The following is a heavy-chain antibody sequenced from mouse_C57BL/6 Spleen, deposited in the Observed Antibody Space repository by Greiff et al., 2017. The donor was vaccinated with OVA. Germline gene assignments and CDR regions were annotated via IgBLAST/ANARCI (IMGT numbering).Heavy chain of an antibody. CDR3: AREGQLRLRCLDY. D-gene: IGHD3-2*02. Sequence: QVQLQQPGAELVKPGASVKMSCKASGYTFTSYWITWVKQRPGQGLEWIGDIYPGSGSTNYNEKFKSKATLTVDTSYSTAYLPLSSLTSEDCAIYYFAREGQLRLRCLDYWGQGTTLTVSS. J-gene: IGHJ2*01. CDR1: GYTFTSYW. V-gene: IGHV1-55*01. CDR2: IYPGSGST.